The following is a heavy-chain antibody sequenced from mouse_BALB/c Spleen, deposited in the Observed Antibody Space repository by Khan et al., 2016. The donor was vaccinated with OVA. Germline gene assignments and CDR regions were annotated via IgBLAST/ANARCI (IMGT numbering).Heavy chain of an antibody. J-gene: IGHJ2*01. CDR1: GYTFINYW. D-gene: IGHD1-1*01. CDR3: ARRGLRWDFDY. V-gene: IGHV1-7*01. CDR2: INPSTGYT. Sequence: QVQLKQSGAELAKPGASVKMSCKASGYTFINYWILWVKQRPGQGLEWIGYINPSTGYTEYNQNFKDNATLPADKSSSTAYMQLSSLTSEDSAVYYCARRGLRWDFDYWGQGTTLTVSS.